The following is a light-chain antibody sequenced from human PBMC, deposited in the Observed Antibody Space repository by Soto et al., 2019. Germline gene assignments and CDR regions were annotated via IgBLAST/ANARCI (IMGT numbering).Light chain of an antibody. CDR1: SSDVGGYNY. CDR2: EVY. CDR3: SSYVGTNSYV. Sequence: SALTQPPSASGSPGQSVTISCTGTSSDVGGYNYVSWYQQYPGKAPKLIIYEVYKRPSGVPDHFSGSKSGNTAALTVSGLQAEDEADYYCSSYVGTNSYVFGTGTKVPVL. V-gene: IGLV2-8*01. J-gene: IGLJ1*01.